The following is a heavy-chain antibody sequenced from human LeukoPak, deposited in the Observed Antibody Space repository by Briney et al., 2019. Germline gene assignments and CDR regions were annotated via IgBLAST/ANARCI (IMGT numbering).Heavy chain of an antibody. Sequence: PGRSLRLSCAASGFTFSTYGLHWVRQAPGKGLDWVAVISHDGSEKYYADSVKGRFTISRENSKNTLYLQMNSLRAEDTAVYYCAKEYCTTTNCLGDWGLGTLVTVSS. CDR3: AKEYCTTTNCLGD. CDR1: GFTFSTYG. D-gene: IGHD2-2*01. J-gene: IGHJ4*02. V-gene: IGHV3-30*18. CDR2: ISHDGSEK.